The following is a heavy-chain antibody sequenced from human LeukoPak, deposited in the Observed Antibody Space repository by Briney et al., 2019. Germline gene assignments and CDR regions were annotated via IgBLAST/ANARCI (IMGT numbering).Heavy chain of an antibody. V-gene: IGHV3-33*01. Sequence: PGRSLRLSCAASGFTFSSYGMHWVRQAPGKGLEWVAGIRYDGSSEYYADSVRGRFTISRDNAKNALYLQISSLRAEDTAVYYCARDNWDYGVHAFDIWGQGTMVTVSS. CDR2: IRYDGSSE. D-gene: IGHD1-7*01. CDR1: GFTFSSYG. J-gene: IGHJ3*02. CDR3: ARDNWDYGVHAFDI.